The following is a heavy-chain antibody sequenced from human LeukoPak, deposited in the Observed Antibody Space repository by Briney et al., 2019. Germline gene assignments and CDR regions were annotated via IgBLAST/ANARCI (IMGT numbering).Heavy chain of an antibody. CDR1: GFTFSSYS. J-gene: IGHJ4*02. Sequence: PGGSLRLSCAASGFTFSSYSMNWVRQAPGKGLKWVSYISSSSSTLYYADSVKGRFTISRDNAKNSLYLQMNSLRAEDTAVYYCARDGYSYGKLDHWGQGTLVTVFS. CDR3: ARDGYSYGKLDH. V-gene: IGHV3-48*01. D-gene: IGHD5-18*01. CDR2: ISSSSSTL.